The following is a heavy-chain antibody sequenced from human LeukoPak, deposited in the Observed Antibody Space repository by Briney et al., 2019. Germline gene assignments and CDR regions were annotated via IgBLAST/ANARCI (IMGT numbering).Heavy chain of an antibody. D-gene: IGHD3-22*01. CDR3: AKDYYMGGGYYFDY. Sequence: PGGSLRLSCAASGFTFSSYSMNWVRQAPGKGLEWVAVIWYDGTNKYYGDSVKGRFTISRDNSKNTLYLQMNSLRAEDTAVYYCAKDYYMGGGYYFDYWGQGTLVTVSS. CDR2: IWYDGTNK. J-gene: IGHJ4*02. CDR1: GFTFSSYS. V-gene: IGHV3-33*06.